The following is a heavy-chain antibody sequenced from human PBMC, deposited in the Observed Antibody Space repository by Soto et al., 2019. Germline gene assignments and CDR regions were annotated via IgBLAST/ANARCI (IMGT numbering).Heavy chain of an antibody. CDR2: VWYDGSDK. CDR3: AKDRSSSLDAMDV. Sequence: ESGGGVVQPGRSLRLSCAASGFTFSRFGMHWVRQAPDKGLEWVAVVWYDGSDKYYADSVKGRFAISRDNSKNTLYLQVNSLRAEDTAVYYCAKDRSSSLDAMDVWGQGTTVTVFS. CDR1: GFTFSRFG. D-gene: IGHD6-13*01. V-gene: IGHV3-33*06. J-gene: IGHJ6*02.